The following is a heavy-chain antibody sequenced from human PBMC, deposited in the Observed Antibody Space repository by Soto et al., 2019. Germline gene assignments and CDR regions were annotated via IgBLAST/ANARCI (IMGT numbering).Heavy chain of an antibody. D-gene: IGHD3-10*01. CDR2: IYYSGST. J-gene: IGHJ4*02. CDR1: DGSISSGDYN. CDR3: ARHFVAVVIKGWGY. Sequence: PSETLSLTCTISDGSISSGDYNWSWIRQHPGKGLEWIGYIYYSGSTYYNPSLKSRVTISVDTSKNQFSLKLISVTAADTAVYYRARHFVAVVIKGWGYWGQGKLVTVSS. V-gene: IGHV4-31*03.